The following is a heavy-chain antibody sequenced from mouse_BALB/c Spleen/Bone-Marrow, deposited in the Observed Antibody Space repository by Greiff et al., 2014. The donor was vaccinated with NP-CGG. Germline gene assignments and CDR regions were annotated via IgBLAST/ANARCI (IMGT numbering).Heavy chain of an antibody. CDR1: GFTFSSYS. D-gene: IGHD2-4*01. CDR3: SKDGGYDYSYYFDY. J-gene: IGHJ2*01. Sequence: LQQSGGGLVKPGGSLKLSCAASGFTFSSYSMSWVRQTPEKRLEWVATISSGGHYTYYPDSVKGRFTISRDNAKNTLYLQMSSLKSEDTSMYYCSKDGGYDYSYYFDYWGQGTTLTVSS. CDR2: ISSGGHYT. V-gene: IGHV5-6-4*01.